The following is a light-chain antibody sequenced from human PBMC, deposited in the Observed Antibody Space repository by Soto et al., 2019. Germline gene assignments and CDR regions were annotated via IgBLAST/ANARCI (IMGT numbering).Light chain of an antibody. Sequence: VMTQAPATLSVSPGERATLSCRASQTINNNVAWYQLKDGQVPRLVIYGASTRATDIPARFSGSGSGTEFTLTISSLQSEDFATYYCQYSRHLPLFGPGTKVDMK. V-gene: IGKV3-15*01. CDR2: GAS. CDR3: QYSRHLPL. J-gene: IGKJ3*01. CDR1: QTINNN.